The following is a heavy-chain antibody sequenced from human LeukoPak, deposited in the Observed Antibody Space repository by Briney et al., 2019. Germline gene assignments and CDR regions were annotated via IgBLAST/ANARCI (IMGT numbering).Heavy chain of an antibody. D-gene: IGHD3-22*01. CDR2: LWYDGTNK. V-gene: IGHV3-33*01. Sequence: GGSLRLSCAASDFTFRSYGMHWVRQAPGKGLQWVASLWYDGTNKYHADSVKGRFTISRDNSQSTLYLQMNSLRAEDTAVYYCARARNNYDSSGYSVLDYWGQGTLVTVSS. CDR1: DFTFRSYG. CDR3: ARARNNYDSSGYSVLDY. J-gene: IGHJ4*02.